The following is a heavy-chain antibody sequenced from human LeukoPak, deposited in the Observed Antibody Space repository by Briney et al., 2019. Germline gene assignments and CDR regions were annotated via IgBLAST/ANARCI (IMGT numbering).Heavy chain of an antibody. CDR1: GYSFTNYW. Sequence: GESLKISCKGSGYSFTNYWIGWVRQMPGKGLEWMGIIWPGDSTTRYSPSFQGQVTISADKSLSTAYLQWSSLKASDTAIYYCARHPAFTGVLARPFDYWGPGILVTVS. CDR2: IWPGDSTT. J-gene: IGHJ4*02. CDR3: ARHPAFTGVLARPFDY. V-gene: IGHV5-51*01. D-gene: IGHD4/OR15-4a*01.